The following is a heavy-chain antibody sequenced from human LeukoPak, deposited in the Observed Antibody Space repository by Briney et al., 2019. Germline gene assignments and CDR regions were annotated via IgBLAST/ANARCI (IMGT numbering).Heavy chain of an antibody. CDR1: GFTFSSYS. D-gene: IGHD6-19*01. Sequence: GGSLRLSCAASGFTFSSYSMNWVRQAPGKGLEWVSSISSSSSYIYYADSVKGRFTISRDNAKNSLYLQMNSLRAEDTAVYYCARVAVAGNRAFDIWGQGTMVTVSS. CDR2: ISSSSSYI. J-gene: IGHJ3*02. V-gene: IGHV3-21*01. CDR3: ARVAVAGNRAFDI.